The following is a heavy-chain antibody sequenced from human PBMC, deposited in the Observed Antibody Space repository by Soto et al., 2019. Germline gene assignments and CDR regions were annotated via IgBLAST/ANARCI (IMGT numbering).Heavy chain of an antibody. CDR2: ISAYNGNT. J-gene: IGHJ4*02. CDR3: ASRSGQLPYYFDY. V-gene: IGHV1-18*03. CDR1: GYTFTRYG. Sequence: ASVKVSCKASGYTFTRYGISWVRQAPGQGLEWIGWISAYNGNTNYAQKFQGRVTMTTDTSTSTAYMELRSLRSDDMAVYFCASRSGQLPYYFDYWGQGTQVTVSS. D-gene: IGHD6-6*01.